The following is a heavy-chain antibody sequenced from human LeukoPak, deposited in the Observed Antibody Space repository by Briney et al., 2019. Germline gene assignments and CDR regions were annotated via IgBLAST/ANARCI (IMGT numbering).Heavy chain of an antibody. J-gene: IGHJ6*03. CDR2: FDPEDGET. V-gene: IGHV1-24*01. D-gene: IGHD3-10*02. Sequence: ASVKVSCKVSGYTLTELSMHWVRQAPGKGLEWMGGFDPEDGETIYAQKFQGRVTMTEDTSTDTAYMELSNLRSEDTAVYYCATLFREWNYYYYYMDVWGKGTTVTVSS. CDR3: ATLFREWNYYYYYMDV. CDR1: GYTLTELS.